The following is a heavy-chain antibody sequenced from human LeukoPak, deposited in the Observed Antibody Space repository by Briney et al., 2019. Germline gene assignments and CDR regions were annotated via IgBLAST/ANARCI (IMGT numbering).Heavy chain of an antibody. CDR1: GFIFSTYS. Sequence: GGSLRLSCAASGFIFSTYSMNWVRQAPGKGLEWVSSISSSSSYIYYADSVKGRFTISRDNAKNSLYLQMNSLRAEDTAVYYCATDCIRAATKAIDYWGQGTLVTASS. CDR3: ATDCIRAATKAIDY. J-gene: IGHJ4*02. D-gene: IGHD3-10*01. CDR2: ISSSSSYI. V-gene: IGHV3-21*01.